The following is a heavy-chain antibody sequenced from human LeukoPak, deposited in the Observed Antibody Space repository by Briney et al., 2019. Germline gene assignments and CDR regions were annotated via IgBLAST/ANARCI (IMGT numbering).Heavy chain of an antibody. CDR1: TFTFPNYA. V-gene: IGHV3-23*01. D-gene: IGHD3-22*01. Sequence: HPGGSLRLSCSPSTFTFPNYAMSWVRQAPGKGLEWVSGITTRDDRTTYADSVKGRFTISRDKPKKTLYLQMNSLRADDTAVYFCANTYYDSSPLDPWGQGTLVTVSS. J-gene: IGHJ5*02. CDR2: ITTRDDRT. CDR3: ANTYYDSSPLDP.